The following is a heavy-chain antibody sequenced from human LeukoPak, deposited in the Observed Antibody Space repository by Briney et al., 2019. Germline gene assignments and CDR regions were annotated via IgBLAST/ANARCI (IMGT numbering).Heavy chain of an antibody. CDR3: ARLYSSGWYLYY. J-gene: IGHJ4*02. CDR1: GFTFSKAW. Sequence: GGSLRLSCAASGFTFSKAWMSWVRQAPGKGLEWVGRIKSKTDGGTTDYAAPVKGRFTISRDDSKNTLSLQMNSLKTEDTAVYYCARLYSSGWYLYYWGQGTLVTVSS. CDR2: IKSKTDGGTT. D-gene: IGHD6-19*01. V-gene: IGHV3-15*01.